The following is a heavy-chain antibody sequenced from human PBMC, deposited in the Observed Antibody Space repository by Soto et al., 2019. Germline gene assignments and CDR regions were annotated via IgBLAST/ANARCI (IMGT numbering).Heavy chain of an antibody. Sequence: GGSLRLSCAASGFTFSIYWMHWFRQAPGKGLVWVSRISSGGGSTTYADAVKGRFTISRDNAKSTLYLQMNSLRAEDTAVYYCASMTHSGYDPANYWGQGTLVTVSS. J-gene: IGHJ4*02. CDR2: ISSGGGST. CDR3: ASMTHSGYDPANY. D-gene: IGHD5-12*01. V-gene: IGHV3-74*01. CDR1: GFTFSIYW.